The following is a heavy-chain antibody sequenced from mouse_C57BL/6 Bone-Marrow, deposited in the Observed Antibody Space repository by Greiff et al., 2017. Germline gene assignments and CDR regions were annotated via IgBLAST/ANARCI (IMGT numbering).Heavy chain of an antibody. CDR1: GFTFSDYG. CDR3: ARAMVHYYAMDY. CDR2: IGSSSSTI. D-gene: IGHD2-1*01. V-gene: IGHV5-17*01. Sequence: EVKLMEPGGGLVKPGGSLKLSCAASGFTFSDYGMHWVRQAPEKGLEWVAYIGSSSSTIYYADTVKGRFTLSIANAKNTMFLQMTSLRSEDPAMYYCARAMVHYYAMDYWGQGTSVTVSS. J-gene: IGHJ4*01.